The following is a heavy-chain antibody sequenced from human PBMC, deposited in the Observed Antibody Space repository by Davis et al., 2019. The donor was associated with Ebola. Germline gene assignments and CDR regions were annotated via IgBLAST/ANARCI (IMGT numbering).Heavy chain of an antibody. J-gene: IGHJ5*02. Sequence: AASVKVSCKASGYTFTGHYIHWVRQAPGQGLEWMGRINPHSGGTNYAQKFQGTVTMTSDTSIPTAYMELSRLRSDDTAVYYCAREALADFDPWGRGTLVTVSS. D-gene: IGHD3-3*02. V-gene: IGHV1-2*06. CDR3: AREALADFDP. CDR1: GYTFTGHY. CDR2: INPHSGGT.